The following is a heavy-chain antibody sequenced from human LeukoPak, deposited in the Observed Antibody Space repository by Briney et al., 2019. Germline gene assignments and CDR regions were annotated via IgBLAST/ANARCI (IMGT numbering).Heavy chain of an antibody. CDR3: AREMTTVTNSWDYYYGMDV. D-gene: IGHD4-17*01. CDR2: IYYSGST. CDR1: GGSISSGGYY. J-gene: IGHJ6*02. V-gene: IGHV4-31*03. Sequence: PSETLSLTCTVSGGSISSGGYYWSWIRQHPGKGLEWIGYIYYSGSTYYNPSLKSRVTISVDTSKNQFSLKLSSVTAADTAVYYCAREMTTVTNSWDYYYGMDVWGQGTTVTVSS.